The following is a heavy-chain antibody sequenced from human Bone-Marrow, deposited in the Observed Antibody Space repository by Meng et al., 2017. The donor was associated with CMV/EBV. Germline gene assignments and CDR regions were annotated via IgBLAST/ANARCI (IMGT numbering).Heavy chain of an antibody. CDR2: ISNDGSNK. J-gene: IGHJ3*02. CDR1: RFPFSSYS. Sequence: GESLKISCAASRFPFSSYSIHWVRQAPGKGLEWVAVISNDGSNKYYADSVKGRLTISRDNSKNTLYLQMNSLRAEDTAVYYCARPYGGNPQGAFDIWGQGTVVTVSS. V-gene: IGHV3-30*03. D-gene: IGHD4-23*01. CDR3: ARPYGGNPQGAFDI.